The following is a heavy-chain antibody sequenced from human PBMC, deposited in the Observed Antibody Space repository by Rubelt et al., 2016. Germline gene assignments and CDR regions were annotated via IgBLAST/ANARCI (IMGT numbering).Heavy chain of an antibody. Sequence: GFTFSSYAMHWVRQAPGKVLEWVAVISYDGSNKYDADSVKGGFTISRDNSKNTLYLQMNSLRAEDTAVYYCARDFTETTVTTYYYSGMDVWGQGTTVTVSS. J-gene: IGHJ6*02. CDR3: ARDFTETTVTTYYYSGMDV. CDR2: ISYDGSNK. V-gene: IGHV3-30*14. D-gene: IGHD4-17*01. CDR1: GFTFSSYA.